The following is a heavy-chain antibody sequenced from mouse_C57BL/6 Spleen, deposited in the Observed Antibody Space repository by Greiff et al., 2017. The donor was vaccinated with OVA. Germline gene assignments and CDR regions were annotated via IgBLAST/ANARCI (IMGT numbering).Heavy chain of an antibody. J-gene: IGHJ3*01. Sequence: QVQLKQPGAELVRPGSSVKLSCKASGYTFTSYWMDWVKQRPGQGLEWIGNIYPSDSETHYNQKFKDKATLTVDKSSSTAYMQLSSLTSEDSAVYYCARSAGSWFAYWGQGTLVTVSA. D-gene: IGHD1-2*01. CDR3: ARSAGSWFAY. V-gene: IGHV1-61*01. CDR1: GYTFTSYW. CDR2: IYPSDSET.